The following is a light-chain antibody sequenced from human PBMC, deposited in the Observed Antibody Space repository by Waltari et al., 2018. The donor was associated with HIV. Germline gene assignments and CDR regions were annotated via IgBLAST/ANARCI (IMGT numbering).Light chain of an antibody. Sequence: EIGMTQSPATLSVSPGERATLSCRASQSVSSNLAWYQQKPGQAPRLLFYGASTRATGIPARFSGSGSGTEVTLTISRLQSEDVAVYYCQQYNNWHPWTFGQGTKVEIK. CDR3: QQYNNWHPWT. CDR2: GAS. CDR1: QSVSSN. V-gene: IGKV3-15*01. J-gene: IGKJ1*01.